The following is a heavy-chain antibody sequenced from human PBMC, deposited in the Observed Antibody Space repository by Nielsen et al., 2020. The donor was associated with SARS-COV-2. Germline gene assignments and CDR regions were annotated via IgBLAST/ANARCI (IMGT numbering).Heavy chain of an antibody. CDR3: AAHLRGGYCSSTSCWGQH. CDR2: MNPNSGNT. Sequence: ASVKVSCKASGYTFTSYDINWVRQATGQGLEWMGWMNPNSGNTNYAQKLQGRVTMTTDTSTSTAYMELRSLRSDDTAVYYCAAHLRGGYCSSTSCWGQHWGQGTLVTVSS. CDR1: GYTFTSYD. J-gene: IGHJ1*01. V-gene: IGHV1-18*01. D-gene: IGHD2-2*01.